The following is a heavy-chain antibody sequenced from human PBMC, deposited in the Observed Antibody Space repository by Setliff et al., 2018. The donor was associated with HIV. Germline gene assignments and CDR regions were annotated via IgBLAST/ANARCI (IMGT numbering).Heavy chain of an antibody. Sequence: GESLKISCKGSGYSFSTYWIAWVRQMPGRGLEVMGLIYPGDSDTRYSPSFQGQVTISADKSITTAYLQWSSLGASDTAMYYCARAEDTVLKMYVVTPPYLDYWGQGTLVTVSS. CDR3: ARAEDTVLKMYVVTPPYLDY. D-gene: IGHD2-8*01. CDR2: IYPGDSDT. J-gene: IGHJ4*02. CDR1: GYSFSTYW. V-gene: IGHV5-51*01.